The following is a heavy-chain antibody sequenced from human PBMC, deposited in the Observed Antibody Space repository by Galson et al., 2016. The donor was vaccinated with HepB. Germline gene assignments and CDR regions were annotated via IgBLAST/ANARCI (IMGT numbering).Heavy chain of an antibody. V-gene: IGHV3-11*01. CDR3: ARGASGSPRLARVNFDY. Sequence: SLRLSCAASGFTFSDYYMSWIRQAPGKGLEWVSYISSSGLSIIKCADSVKGRFTISRDNAKNSVYLHMISLTPEDTAVYYCARGASGSPRLARVNFDYWGQGALVTVSS. J-gene: IGHJ4*02. CDR2: ISSSGLSII. CDR1: GFTFSDYY. D-gene: IGHD6-6*01.